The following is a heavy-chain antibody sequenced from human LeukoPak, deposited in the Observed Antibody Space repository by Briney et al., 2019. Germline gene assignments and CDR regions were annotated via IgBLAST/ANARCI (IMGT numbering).Heavy chain of an antibody. CDR2: IRSKPNNYAT. CDR3: TGLRDKYYYDGSGCYKFDN. CDR1: GFNFSGSA. Sequence: GGSLRLSCAVSGFNFSGSALHWVRQASGKGLEWVGRIRSKPNNYATAYGASVKGRFTISRDDLKNTAYLQMNSLKTEDTAVYYCTGLRDKYYYDGSGCYKFDNWGQGTLVTVAS. D-gene: IGHD3-22*01. J-gene: IGHJ4*02. V-gene: IGHV3-73*01.